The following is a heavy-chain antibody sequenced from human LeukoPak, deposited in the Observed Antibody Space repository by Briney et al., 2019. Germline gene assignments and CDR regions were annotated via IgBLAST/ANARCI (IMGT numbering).Heavy chain of an antibody. V-gene: IGHV1-2*02. CDR3: AMVSSGWQNSDDAFDI. Sequence: ASVKVSCKASGYTFTGYYMHWVRQAPGQGLEWMGWINPNSGGTNYAQKFQGRVTMTRDTSISTAYMELSRLRSDDTAVYYCAMVSSGWQNSDDAFDIWGQGTIVTVSS. D-gene: IGHD6-25*01. J-gene: IGHJ3*02. CDR2: INPNSGGT. CDR1: GYTFTGYY.